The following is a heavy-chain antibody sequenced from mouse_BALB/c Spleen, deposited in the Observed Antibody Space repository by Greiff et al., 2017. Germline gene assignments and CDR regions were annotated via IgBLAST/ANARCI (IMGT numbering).Heavy chain of an antibody. CDR3: AGGYFDV. CDR2: ISDGGSST. J-gene: IGHJ2*01. CDR1: GFTFSDYY. Sequence: EVQGVESGGGLVKPGGSLKLSCAASGFTFSDYYMYWVRQTPEKRLEWVATISDGGSSTYYPDRVKGRFTISRDNAKNNLYLQMSSLKSEDTAMYYCAGGYFDVWGQGTTLTVSS. V-gene: IGHV5-4*02.